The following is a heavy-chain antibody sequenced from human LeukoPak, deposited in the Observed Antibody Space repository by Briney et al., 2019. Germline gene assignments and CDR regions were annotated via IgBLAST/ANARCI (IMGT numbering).Heavy chain of an antibody. CDR3: ARTWTIKQWLARAAAFDI. CDR1: GFTFSDSY. V-gene: IGHV3-11*04. J-gene: IGHJ3*02. Sequence: GGSLRLSCAASGFTFSDSYMSWIRQAPGKGLEWVSYISTSSTTIHYADSVKGRFTISRDNAKNSLYLQMNSLRAEDTAVYYCARTWTIKQWLARAAAFDIWGQGTMVTVSS. D-gene: IGHD6-19*01. CDR2: ISTSSTTI.